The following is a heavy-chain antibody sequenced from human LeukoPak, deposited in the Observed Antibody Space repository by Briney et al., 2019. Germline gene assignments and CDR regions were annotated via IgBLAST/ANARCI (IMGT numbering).Heavy chain of an antibody. CDR1: GYTFTGYY. CDR3: ARSTQYNWNVNY. CDR2: INPSSGGT. D-gene: IGHD1-1*01. V-gene: IGHV1-2*02. Sequence: ASVKVSCKASGYTFTGYYMHWVRQAPGQGLEWMGWINPSSGGTNFPQKFQGRVTMTRDTSISTAYMELSSLRSEDTAVYYCARSTQYNWNVNYWGQGTLVTVSS. J-gene: IGHJ4*02.